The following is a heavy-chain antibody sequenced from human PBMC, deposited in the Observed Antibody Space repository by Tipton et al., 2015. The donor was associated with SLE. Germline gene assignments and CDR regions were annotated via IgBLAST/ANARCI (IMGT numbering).Heavy chain of an antibody. CDR3: ARGGPWTISRSTILYFQH. CDR1: GGSISSSSYY. V-gene: IGHV4-39*01. J-gene: IGHJ1*01. Sequence: TLSLTCTVSGGSISSSSYYWGWIRQPPGKGLEWIGSIYYSGSTYYNPSLKSRVTTSVDTSKNQFSLKLSSVTAADTAVYYCARGGPWTISRSTILYFQHWGQGTLVTVSS. CDR2: IYYSGST. D-gene: IGHD3-3*01.